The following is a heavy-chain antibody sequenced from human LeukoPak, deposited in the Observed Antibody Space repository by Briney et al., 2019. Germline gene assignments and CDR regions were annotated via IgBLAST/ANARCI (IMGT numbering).Heavy chain of an antibody. CDR3: ARGYYPPRWYFDL. D-gene: IGHD3-10*01. Sequence: SETLSLTCALYGGSFSSYSWSWTWVRQTPEKGLEWIGEIIEKGNANYNPSLKSRVTIDLDTSKNQFSLKLTSMTAADTAMYYCARGYYPPRWYFDLWGRGTLVTVSS. V-gene: IGHV4-34*01. J-gene: IGHJ2*01. CDR2: IIEKGNA. CDR1: GGSFSSYS.